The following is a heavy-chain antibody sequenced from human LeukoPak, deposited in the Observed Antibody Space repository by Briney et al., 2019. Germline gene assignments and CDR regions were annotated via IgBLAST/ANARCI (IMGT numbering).Heavy chain of an antibody. V-gene: IGHV4-34*01. D-gene: IGHD6-6*01. Sequence: SDTLSLTCAVYGGSFSGYYWSWIRQPPGKGLEWIGEINHSGSTNYNPSLKSRVTISIDTSKNQFSLKLSSVTAADTAVYYCARGWLVVGAFDYWGQGTLVTVSS. CDR3: ARGWLVVGAFDY. CDR2: INHSGST. J-gene: IGHJ4*02. CDR1: GGSFSGYY.